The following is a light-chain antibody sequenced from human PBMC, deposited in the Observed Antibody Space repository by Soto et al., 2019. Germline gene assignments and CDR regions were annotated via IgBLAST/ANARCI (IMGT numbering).Light chain of an antibody. CDR1: SGDVGRYN. Sequence: QSVLTQPPSASGSPGQSVTISCTGTSGDVGRYNYISWYQQRPGKAPKLLIYSNNQRPSGVPDRFSGSKSGTSASLAISGLQSEDEADYYCAAWDDSLNGYVFXTGTKVTVL. J-gene: IGLJ1*01. V-gene: IGLV1-44*01. CDR2: SNN. CDR3: AAWDDSLNGYV.